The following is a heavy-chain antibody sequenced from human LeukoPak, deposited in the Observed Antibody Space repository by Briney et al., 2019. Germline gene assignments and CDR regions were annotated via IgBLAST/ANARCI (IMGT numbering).Heavy chain of an antibody. CDR3: AKRIAVAGVFDY. CDR2: ISGSGGST. CDR1: GFIFSSYA. D-gene: IGHD6-19*01. Sequence: PGGSLRLSCAASGFIFSSYAMSWVRQAPGKGLESVSAISGSGGSTYYADSVKGRFTISRDNSKNTLYLQMNSLRAEDTAVYYCAKRIAVAGVFDYWGQGTLVTVSS. V-gene: IGHV3-23*01. J-gene: IGHJ4*02.